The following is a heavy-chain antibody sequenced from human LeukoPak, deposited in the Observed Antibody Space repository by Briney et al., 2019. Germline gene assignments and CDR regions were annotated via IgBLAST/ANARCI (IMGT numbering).Heavy chain of an antibody. V-gene: IGHV1-3*01. Sequence: ASVKVSCKASGYTLTSYAMHWVRQAPGQRLEWMGWINAGNGNTKYSQKFQGRVTITRDTSASTAYMELSSLRSEDTAVYYCAREVRGSYYLFDYWGQGTLVTVSS. J-gene: IGHJ4*02. D-gene: IGHD1-26*01. CDR2: INAGNGNT. CDR3: AREVRGSYYLFDY. CDR1: GYTLTSYA.